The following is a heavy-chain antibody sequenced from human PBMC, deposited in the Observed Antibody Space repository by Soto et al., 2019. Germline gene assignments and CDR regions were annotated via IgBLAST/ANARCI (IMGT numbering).Heavy chain of an antibody. CDR1: GFTFSSYA. V-gene: IGHV3-23*01. CDR2: ISGSGGST. J-gene: IGHJ4*02. CDR3: AKDTPLWGTAMVLFDY. Sequence: EVQLLESGGGLVQPGGSLRLSCAASGFTFSSYAMSWVRQAPGKGLEWVSAISGSGGSTYYADSVKGRFTISRDNSKNTLYLQMNSLRAEDTAVYYCAKDTPLWGTAMVLFDYWGQGTLVTVSS. D-gene: IGHD5-18*01.